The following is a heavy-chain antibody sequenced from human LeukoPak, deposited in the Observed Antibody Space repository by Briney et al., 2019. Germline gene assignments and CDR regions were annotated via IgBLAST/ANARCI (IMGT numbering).Heavy chain of an antibody. D-gene: IGHD5-12*01. Sequence: GGSLRLSCAASGFTFSSYARSWVRQAPGKGLEWVLGISGSGGTTYHADSVQGRFIISRDNSKNTLYLQMDSLRAEDTALYYCAKSSSPRRYDTEGMDVWGQGTTVTVSS. CDR2: ISGSGGTT. CDR3: AKSSSPRRYDTEGMDV. J-gene: IGHJ6*02. CDR1: GFTFSSYA. V-gene: IGHV3-23*01.